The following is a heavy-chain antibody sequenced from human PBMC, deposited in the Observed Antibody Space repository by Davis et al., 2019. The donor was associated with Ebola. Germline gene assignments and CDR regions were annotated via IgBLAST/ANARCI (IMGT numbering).Heavy chain of an antibody. V-gene: IGHV3-74*01. CDR1: GFRLSDYW. CDR3: VKEASAFDV. CDR2: INPDGTNI. Sequence: GESLKISCEASGFRLSDYWMHWVRQPPGRGPEWVSRINPDGTNIGYADFVKGRFTISRDNGKNTLNLQMNSLRAEDTAVYYCVKEASAFDVWGQGTMVTVSS. J-gene: IGHJ3*01.